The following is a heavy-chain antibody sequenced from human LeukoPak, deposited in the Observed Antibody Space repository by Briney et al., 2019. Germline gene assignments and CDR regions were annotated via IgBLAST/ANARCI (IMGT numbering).Heavy chain of an antibody. V-gene: IGHV1-69*04. Sequence: GSSVKVSCTASGGTFSSYAISWVRQAPGQGLEWMGRIIPIFGIANYAQKFQGRVTITADKSTSTAYMELSSLRSEDTAVYYCARGFSSGYYPSGAMDVWGQGTTVTVSS. J-gene: IGHJ6*02. CDR2: IIPIFGIA. CDR1: GGTFSSYA. CDR3: ARGFSSGYYPSGAMDV. D-gene: IGHD3-22*01.